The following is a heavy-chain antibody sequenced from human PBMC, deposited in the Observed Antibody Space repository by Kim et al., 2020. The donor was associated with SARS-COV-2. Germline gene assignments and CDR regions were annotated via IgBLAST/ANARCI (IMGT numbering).Heavy chain of an antibody. CDR3: AKAAPYCSRGSCYQYYYYYYSMDV. CDR2: ISGSGGST. Sequence: GGSLRLSCAASGFTFSSYAMSWVRQAPGKGLEWVSAISGSGGSTYYADSVKGRFTISRDNSKNTLYLQMNSLRAEDTAVYYCAKAAPYCSRGSCYQYYYYYYSMDVCGQGTPVTVSS. J-gene: IGHJ6*02. V-gene: IGHV3-23*01. D-gene: IGHD2-15*01. CDR1: GFTFSSYA.